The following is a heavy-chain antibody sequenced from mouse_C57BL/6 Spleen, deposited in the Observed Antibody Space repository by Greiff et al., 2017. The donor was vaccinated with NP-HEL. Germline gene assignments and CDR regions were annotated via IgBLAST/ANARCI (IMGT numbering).Heavy chain of an antibody. V-gene: IGHV1-64*01. CDR3: ARDPYNYGSSYGYFGV. J-gene: IGHJ1*03. CDR2: IHPNSGST. D-gene: IGHD1-1*01. Sequence: QVQLQQPGAELVKPGASVKLSCKASGYTFTSYWMHWVKQRPGQGLEWIGMIHPNSGSTNYNEKFKSKATLTVDKSSSTAYMQLSSLTSADSAVYYCARDPYNYGSSYGYFGVWGTGTTVTVSS. CDR1: GYTFTSYW.